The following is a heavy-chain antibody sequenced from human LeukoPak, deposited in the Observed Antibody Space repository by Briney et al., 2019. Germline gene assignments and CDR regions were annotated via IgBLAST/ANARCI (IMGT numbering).Heavy chain of an antibody. Sequence: SETLSLTCTVSGGSISSGDYYWSWIRQPPGKGLEWIGYIYYSGSTYYNPSLKSRVTISVDTSKNQFSLKLSSVTAADTAVYYCAREDSSGWYRPMPWFDPWGQGTLVTVSS. CDR2: IYYSGST. J-gene: IGHJ5*02. CDR3: AREDSSGWYRPMPWFDP. CDR1: GGSISSGDYY. V-gene: IGHV4-30-4*01. D-gene: IGHD6-19*01.